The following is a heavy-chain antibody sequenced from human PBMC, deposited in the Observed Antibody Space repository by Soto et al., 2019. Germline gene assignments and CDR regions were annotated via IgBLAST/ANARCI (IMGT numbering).Heavy chain of an antibody. Sequence: GGSLRLSCAASGFTFSNAWMSWVRQAPGKGLEWVGRIKSKTDGGTTGYAAPVKGRFTISRDDSKNTLYLQMNSLKTEDTAVYYCTTGEVEVLSSPPAFDIWGQGTMVTVSS. CDR3: TTGEVEVLSSPPAFDI. D-gene: IGHD6-6*01. CDR2: IKSKTDGGTT. CDR1: GFTFSNAW. J-gene: IGHJ3*02. V-gene: IGHV3-15*01.